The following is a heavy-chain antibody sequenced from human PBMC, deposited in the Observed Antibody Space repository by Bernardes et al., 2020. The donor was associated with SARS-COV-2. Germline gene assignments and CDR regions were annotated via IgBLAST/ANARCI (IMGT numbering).Heavy chain of an antibody. D-gene: IGHD3-3*02. CDR2: IRHDGSEK. CDR1: GFTFSSYA. Sequence: VGSLRLSCSASGFTFSSYAMHWVRQAPGKGLEWVANIRHDGSEKYYVDSVKGRFTIFRDNAENTVFLQMNSLRAEDTALYYCARGGVKWLQFWAFDIWGQGTMVSVSS. J-gene: IGHJ3*02. V-gene: IGHV3-7*03. CDR3: ARGGVKWLQFWAFDI.